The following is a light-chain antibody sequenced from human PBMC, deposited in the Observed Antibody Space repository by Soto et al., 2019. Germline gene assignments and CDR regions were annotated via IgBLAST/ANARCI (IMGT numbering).Light chain of an antibody. CDR1: QRLSGW. CDR2: KTS. V-gene: IGKV1-5*03. J-gene: IGKJ2*01. Sequence: DIQMTQSPSTLSASVGDRVTMTCRASQRLSGWLAWYQQKPGKAPKLLIYKTSSLESGVPSRFSGSGSGTEFTLTIRSLQPDDFATYYCLQYNSLYTFGQGTKLEIK. CDR3: LQYNSLYT.